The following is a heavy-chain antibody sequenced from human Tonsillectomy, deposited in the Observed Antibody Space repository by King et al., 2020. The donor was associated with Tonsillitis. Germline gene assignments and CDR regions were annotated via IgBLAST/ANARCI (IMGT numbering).Heavy chain of an antibody. Sequence: VQLVESGGGLVQPGNSLRLSCAASGFTFSSYEMNWVRQAPGKGLEWVSYISSSGSTIYYADSVKGRFTISRDNAKNSLYLQMNSLRAEDTAVYYCARDQYYYDTSVYPSTLTGMDVWGKGTTVTVSS. V-gene: IGHV3-48*03. CDR3: ARDQYYYDTSVYPSTLTGMDV. CDR1: GFTFSSYE. CDR2: ISSSGSTI. D-gene: IGHD3-22*01. J-gene: IGHJ6*04.